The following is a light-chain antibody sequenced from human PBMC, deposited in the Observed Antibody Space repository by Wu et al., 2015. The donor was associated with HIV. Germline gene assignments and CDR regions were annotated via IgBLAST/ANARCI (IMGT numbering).Light chain of an antibody. CDR2: AAS. J-gene: IGKJ4*01. CDR1: HDINNY. CDR3: QQLNSYPLT. V-gene: IGKV1-27*01. Sequence: DIQMTQSPSSLSASVGDRVTITCRASHDINNYVAWYQQKPGKLPKLLMYAASTLQSGVPSRFSGSGSGTDFSLTISSLQPEDFATYSCQQLNSYPLTFGGGTKLEIK.